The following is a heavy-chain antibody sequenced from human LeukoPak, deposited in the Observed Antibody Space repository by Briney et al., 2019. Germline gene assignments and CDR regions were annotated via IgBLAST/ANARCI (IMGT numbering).Heavy chain of an antibody. V-gene: IGHV4-59*01. Sequence: SETLSLTCTVSGGSISSYYWSWIRQPPGKGLEWIGYIYYSGSTNYNPSLKSRVTISVDTSKNQFSLKLSSVTAADTAVYHCARGSMITFGGVIGIFDYWGQGTLVTVSS. CDR2: IYYSGST. J-gene: IGHJ4*02. CDR3: ARGSMITFGGVIGIFDY. D-gene: IGHD3-16*02. CDR1: GGSISSYY.